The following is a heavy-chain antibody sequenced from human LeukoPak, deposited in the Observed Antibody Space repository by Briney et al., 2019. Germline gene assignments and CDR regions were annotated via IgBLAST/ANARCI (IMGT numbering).Heavy chain of an antibody. V-gene: IGHV1-8*03. J-gene: IGHJ6*03. D-gene: IGHD5-12*01. CDR3: ARVAVAPIYYYMDV. CDR1: GYTFTSYD. CDR2: MNPNSGNT. Sequence: ASVKVSCKASGYTFTSYDINWVRQATGQGPEWMGWMNPNSGNTGYAQKFQGRVTITRNTSISTAYMELSSLRSEDTAVYYCARVAVAPIYYYMDVWGKGTTVTVSS.